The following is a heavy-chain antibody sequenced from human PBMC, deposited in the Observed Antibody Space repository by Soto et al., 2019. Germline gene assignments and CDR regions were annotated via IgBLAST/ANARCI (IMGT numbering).Heavy chain of an antibody. J-gene: IGHJ5*02. CDR1: GGSISSSSYY. D-gene: IGHD2-15*01. CDR3: ARVIVAASVGFDP. Sequence: SETLSLTCTVSGGSISSSSYYWGWIRQPPGKGLEWIGSIYYSGSAYYNPSLKSRVTIPVDTSKNQFSLKLSSVTAADTAVYYCARVIVAASVGFDPWGQGTLVTVYS. CDR2: IYYSGSA. V-gene: IGHV4-39*01.